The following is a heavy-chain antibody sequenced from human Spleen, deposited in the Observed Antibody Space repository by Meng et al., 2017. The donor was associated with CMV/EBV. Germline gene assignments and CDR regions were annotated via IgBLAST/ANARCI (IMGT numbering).Heavy chain of an antibody. CDR1: GGSSSTYA. V-gene: IGHV1-69*05. D-gene: IGHD3-9*01. CDR3: AVLYYDILTGSFDY. J-gene: IGHJ4*02. Sequence: GGSSSTYAISWVRQAPGQGLEWMGGIIPRFGTAKHAQKFQGRVTITTDESTSAVYMELSSLRSEDTAVYYCAVLYYDILTGSFDYWGQGSLVTVSS. CDR2: IIPRFGTA.